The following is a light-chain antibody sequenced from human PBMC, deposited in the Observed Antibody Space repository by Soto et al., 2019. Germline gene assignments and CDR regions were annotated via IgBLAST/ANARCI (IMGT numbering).Light chain of an antibody. J-gene: IGLJ3*02. Sequence: QSVLTQPASVSGSPGQSITISCTGTSSDVGGYNYVSWYQHHPGKAPKLMIYEVSNRPSGVSNRFSGSKSGNTASLIISGLQAEDEADYYCSSYTSSSTLVFGGGTKLTVL. CDR3: SSYTSSSTLV. V-gene: IGLV2-14*01. CDR1: SSDVGGYNY. CDR2: EVS.